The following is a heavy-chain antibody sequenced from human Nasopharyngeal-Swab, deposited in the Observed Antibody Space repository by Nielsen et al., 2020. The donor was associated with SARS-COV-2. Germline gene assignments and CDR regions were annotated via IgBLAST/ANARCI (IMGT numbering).Heavy chain of an antibody. V-gene: IGHV1-8*01. D-gene: IGHD3-10*01. J-gene: IGHJ5*02. Sequence: WVRQAPGQGLEWMGWMSPNSGNTGYAQKFQGRVTMTRNTSISTAYMELSSLRSEDTAVYYCARGRLWFGELLISWFDPWGQGTLVTVSS. CDR2: MSPNSGNT. CDR3: ARGRLWFGELLISWFDP.